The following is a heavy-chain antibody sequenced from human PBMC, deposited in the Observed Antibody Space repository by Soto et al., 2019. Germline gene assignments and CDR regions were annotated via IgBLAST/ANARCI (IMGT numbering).Heavy chain of an antibody. J-gene: IGHJ6*02. CDR2: IIPIFGTA. D-gene: IGHD3-16*02. CDR1: GGTLSRYS. Sequence: SVNVPYKATGGTLSRYSLSWVLQAQDPGLEWMGGIIPIFGTANYAQKFQGRVTITADKSTSTAYMELSSLRSEDTAVYYCARDGAMITFGVVIVHGATYCYYGMDVRGQGTTVPGSS. V-gene: IGHV1-69*06. CDR3: ARDGAMITFGVVIVHGATYCYYGMDV.